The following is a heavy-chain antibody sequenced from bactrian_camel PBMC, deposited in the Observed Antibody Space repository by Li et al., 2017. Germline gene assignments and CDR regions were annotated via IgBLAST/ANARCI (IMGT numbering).Heavy chain of an antibody. CDR3: AARRTFACSGLGEREYNY. V-gene: IGHV3S40*01. CDR1: APTFSRDA. D-gene: IGHD3*01. J-gene: IGHJ4*01. Sequence: DVQLVESGGGLVQPGESLRLSCLASAPTFSRDAMMWVRQAPGKGLEWISSIHSGGGSTYYADSVKGRFTCSRDNAKITLFVQLNSLKPEDTAMYYCAARRTFACSGLGEREYNYWGQGTQVTVS. CDR2: IHSGGGST.